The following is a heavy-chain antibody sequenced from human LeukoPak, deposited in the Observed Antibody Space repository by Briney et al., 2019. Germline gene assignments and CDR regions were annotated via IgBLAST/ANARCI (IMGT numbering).Heavy chain of an antibody. Sequence: APVKVSCKASGYTFSSYYMYWVRQAPGQGLEWMGIINPSGTTGYAQKFQGRVTMTGDTSTSTVYMELSSLRSEDTAMYYCARGGYNPHFDYWGQGTLVTVSS. CDR3: ARGGYNPHFDY. J-gene: IGHJ4*02. V-gene: IGHV1-46*01. CDR2: INPSGTT. CDR1: GYTFSSYY. D-gene: IGHD5-24*01.